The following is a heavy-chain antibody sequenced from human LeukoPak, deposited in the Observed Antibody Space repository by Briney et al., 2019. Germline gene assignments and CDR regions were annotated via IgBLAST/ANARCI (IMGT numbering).Heavy chain of an antibody. Sequence: GGSLRLSCVGSGFIFNEYSLNWVRQAPGKGPEWVSYISSRSSTIYYADSVKGRFTISRDNAKNSLYLQMNSLTVEDTAVYYCARGALWAYYFDFWGQGTLVTVSS. CDR3: ARGALWAYYFDF. V-gene: IGHV3-48*04. CDR1: GFIFNEYS. CDR2: ISSRSSTI. D-gene: IGHD2-21*01. J-gene: IGHJ4*02.